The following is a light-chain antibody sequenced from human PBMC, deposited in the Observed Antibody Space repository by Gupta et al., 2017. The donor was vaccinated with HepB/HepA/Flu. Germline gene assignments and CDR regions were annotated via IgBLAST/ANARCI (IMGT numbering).Light chain of an antibody. V-gene: IGLV4-60*03. J-gene: IGLJ2*01. CDR3: ETWDGNIRV. CDR2: VASSGRY. CDR1: SGYSHYS. Sequence: QLMVTQSSSASASLGSSVKLTCTLSSGYSHYSIGWHQQQPGKAPRFLMKVASSGRYNKGSGIPDRFSGSSSGAARYLTISNLQSEDEADYYCETWDGNIRVFGGGTKLTVL.